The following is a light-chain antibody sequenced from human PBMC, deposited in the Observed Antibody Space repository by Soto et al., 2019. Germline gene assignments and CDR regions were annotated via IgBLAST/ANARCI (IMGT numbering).Light chain of an antibody. V-gene: IGLV2-14*01. CDR1: SSEVGGYNY. CDR3: CSYPDSTTHV. CDR2: EVS. Sequence: QSVLTQPASVSGSPGQSITISCTGTSSEVGGYNYVSWYRRHPGKAPKLIIFEVSYRPSGISNRFSDSKSGDTASLTISGLQAEDEADYYRCSYPDSTTHVLDTATK. J-gene: IGLJ1*01.